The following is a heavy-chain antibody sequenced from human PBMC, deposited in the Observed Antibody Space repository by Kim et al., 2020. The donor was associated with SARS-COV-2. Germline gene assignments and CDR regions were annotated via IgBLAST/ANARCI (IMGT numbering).Heavy chain of an antibody. Sequence: GGSLRLSCAASGFTFSSYAMSWVRQAPGKGLEWVSAISGSGGSTYYADSVKGRFTISRDNSKNTLYLQMNSLRAEDTAVYYCAKAYFLSGQWLGGQYFDYWGQGTLVTVSS. CDR1: GFTFSSYA. CDR3: AKAYFLSGQWLGGQYFDY. D-gene: IGHD6-19*01. J-gene: IGHJ4*02. V-gene: IGHV3-23*01. CDR2: ISGSGGST.